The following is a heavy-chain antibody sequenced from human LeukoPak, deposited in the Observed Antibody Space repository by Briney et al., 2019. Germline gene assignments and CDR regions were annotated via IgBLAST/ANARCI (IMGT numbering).Heavy chain of an antibody. CDR2: ITGSGRDT. CDR1: GFTFSSYA. CDR3: AKGSRDSRPYYFDF. J-gene: IGHJ4*02. D-gene: IGHD3-10*01. Sequence: GGSLRLSCAASGFTFSSYAMSWVRQVPGKGLEWVSAITGSGRDTYHAESVKGRFTISRDNSKNMLYLQMNSLRAEDMALYYCAKGSRDSRPYYFDFWGQGTLVTVSS. V-gene: IGHV3-23*01.